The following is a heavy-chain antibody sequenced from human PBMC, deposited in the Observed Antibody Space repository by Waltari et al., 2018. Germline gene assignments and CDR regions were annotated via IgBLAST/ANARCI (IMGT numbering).Heavy chain of an antibody. V-gene: IGHV3-30*02. D-gene: IGHD3-3*01. J-gene: IGHJ6*03. CDR1: GFTFSSYG. CDR2: IRYDGSNK. Sequence: QVQLVESGGGVVQPGGSLRLSCAASGFTFSSYGMHWVRQAPGKGLEWVAFIRYDGSNKYYVDSVKGRFTISRDNAKNSLYLQMNRLRAEDTAVYYCARRPFGVVTDYYYMDVWGKGTTVTVSS. CDR3: ARRPFGVVTDYYYMDV.